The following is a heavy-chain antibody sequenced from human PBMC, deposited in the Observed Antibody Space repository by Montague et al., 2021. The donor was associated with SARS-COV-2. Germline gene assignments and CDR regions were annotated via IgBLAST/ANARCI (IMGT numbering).Heavy chain of an antibody. CDR2: IYYSGST. D-gene: IGHD3-3*01. CDR1: GGSVSSYY. V-gene: IGHV4-59*02. J-gene: IGHJ5*02. CDR3: ARAGGFYDYWSGYSGSAGFFDP. Sequence: SETLSLTCTVSGGSVSSYYWSWIRQSPGKGLQWLGYIYYSGSTDYNPSLKSRVTMSVDTSKNQLSLRLNSVTTADTAVYFCARAGGFYDYWSGYSGSAGFFDPWGQGRLVTVSS.